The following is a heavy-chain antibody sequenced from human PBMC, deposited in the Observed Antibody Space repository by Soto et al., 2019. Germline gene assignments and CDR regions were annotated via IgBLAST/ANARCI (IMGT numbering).Heavy chain of an antibody. CDR2: LYSGGST. V-gene: IGHV3-53*01. Sequence: EVQLVESGGGLIQPGGSLRLSCAASGFTVSSNYMSWVRQAPGKGLEWVSVLYSGGSTYYADPVKGRFNISRDNSKNTLYLQMNSLRAEDTAVYYCVRYYYDSSGYYNPYFDYWGQGTLVTVSS. CDR3: VRYYYDSSGYYNPYFDY. D-gene: IGHD3-22*01. J-gene: IGHJ4*02. CDR1: GFTVSSNY.